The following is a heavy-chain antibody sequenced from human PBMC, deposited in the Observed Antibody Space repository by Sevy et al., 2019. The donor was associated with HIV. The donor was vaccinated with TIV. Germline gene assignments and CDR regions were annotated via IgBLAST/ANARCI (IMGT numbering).Heavy chain of an antibody. D-gene: IGHD1-26*01. Sequence: SETLSLTCPVSGGSITSLYWNWIRQPPGKGLEWIANIYYNGHINYNPPLKSRVTLSLDTSKNQFSLRLSSVTAADTAMYYCSGENAWGRGYSWGQGTLVTVSS. V-gene: IGHV4-59*08. J-gene: IGHJ4*02. CDR2: IYYNGHI. CDR1: GGSITSLY. CDR3: SGENAWGRGYS.